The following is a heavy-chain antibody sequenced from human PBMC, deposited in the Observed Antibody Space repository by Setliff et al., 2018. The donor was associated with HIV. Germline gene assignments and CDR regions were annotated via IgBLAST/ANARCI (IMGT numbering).Heavy chain of an antibody. Sequence: ASVKVSCKASGGAFSSYALSWVRQAPGQGLEWMGGIIPILGIANYAQKFQGRVTITADKSTSTAYMELSSLRSEDTAVYYCARCIAARPYHYYYMDVWGKGTTVTVSS. V-gene: IGHV1-69*10. J-gene: IGHJ6*03. CDR3: ARCIAARPYHYYYMDV. CDR1: GGAFSSYA. CDR2: IIPILGIA. D-gene: IGHD6-6*01.